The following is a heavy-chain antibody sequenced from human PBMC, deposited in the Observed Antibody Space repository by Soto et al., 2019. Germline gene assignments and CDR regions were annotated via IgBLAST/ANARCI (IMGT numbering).Heavy chain of an antibody. CDR1: GFMFSVYW. D-gene: IGHD6-19*01. Sequence: EVQLVESGGGLVQPGGSLRLSCAASGFMFSVYWMHWVRQVPGKGLVWVSRIDSDGTTTNYADSVKGRFTISRDNAKNAVYLQMNSLRAEDKAVYYCAKEGSSGWPFDHWCQGTLVTVSS. CDR3: AKEGSSGWPFDH. J-gene: IGHJ4*02. CDR2: IDSDGTTT. V-gene: IGHV3-74*01.